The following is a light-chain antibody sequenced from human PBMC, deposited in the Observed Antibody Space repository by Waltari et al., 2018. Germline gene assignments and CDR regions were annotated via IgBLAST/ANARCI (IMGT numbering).Light chain of an antibody. CDR2: GAS. CDR1: WHVAMNY. CDR3: QQYVTSPWT. Sequence: EVVLTQSPGTLPLSPGERATISCRASWHVAMNYLAWYQQKLGQAPRLLIYGASGRASGIPDRFSGSVSGTDFTLTISRLEPEDFAVYYGQQYVTSPWTFGQGTKVEIK. J-gene: IGKJ1*01. V-gene: IGKV3-20*01.